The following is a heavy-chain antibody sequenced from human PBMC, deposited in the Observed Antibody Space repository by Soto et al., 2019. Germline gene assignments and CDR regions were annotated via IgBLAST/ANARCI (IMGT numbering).Heavy chain of an antibody. CDR2: IYYGGST. D-gene: IGHD1-20*01. J-gene: IGHJ4*02. CDR3: SRRYLKTGVFDD. CDR1: GCSISSYY. Sequence: SETLSLTCAVSGCSISSYYWSWIRQPPGKGLEWVGYIYYGGSTNYNPSLKSRVTISVDTSKNQFSLKLSSVTAADTAVYYCSRRYLKTGVFDDWGQATLVTFSS. V-gene: IGHV4-59*01.